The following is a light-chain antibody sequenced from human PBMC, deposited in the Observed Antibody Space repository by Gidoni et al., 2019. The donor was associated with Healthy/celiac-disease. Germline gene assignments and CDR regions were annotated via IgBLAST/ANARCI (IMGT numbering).Light chain of an antibody. Sequence: EIVMTQSPATLSVSPGERATLSCRASQSVSSNLAWYQQKPGQAPRLLIYGASTRATGIPARFSGSGSGTEFTLTISSLQSEDFAVYYCQQYNNWPQTFGQGPKVEIK. CDR2: GAS. CDR1: QSVSSN. V-gene: IGKV3-15*01. J-gene: IGKJ1*01. CDR3: QQYNNWPQT.